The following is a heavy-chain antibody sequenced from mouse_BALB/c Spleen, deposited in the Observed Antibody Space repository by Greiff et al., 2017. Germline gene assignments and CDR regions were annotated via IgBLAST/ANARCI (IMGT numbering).Heavy chain of an antibody. CDR3: ARKEAGAYAMDY. CDR1: GFSLTSYG. V-gene: IGHV2-2*02. CDR2: IWSGGST. Sequence: VMLVESGPGLVQPSQSLSITCTVSGFSLTSYGVHWVRQSPGKGLEWLGVIWSGGSTDYNAAFISRLSISKDNSKSQVFFKMNSLQANDTAIYYCARKEAGAYAMDYWGQGTSVTVSS. J-gene: IGHJ4*01. D-gene: IGHD3-2*02.